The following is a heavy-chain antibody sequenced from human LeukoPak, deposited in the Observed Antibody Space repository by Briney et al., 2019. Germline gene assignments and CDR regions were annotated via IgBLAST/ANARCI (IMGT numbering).Heavy chain of an antibody. D-gene: IGHD1-26*01. CDR3: ARDVWEKTSRAFDI. CDR1: GFTFSSYW. CDR2: IKQDGSEK. V-gene: IGHV3-7*01. Sequence: PGGSLRLSCAASGFTFSSYWMSWVRQAPGKGLEWVANIKQDGSEKYYVDSVKGRFTISRDNAKNSLYLQVNSLRAEDTAVYYCARDVWEKTSRAFDIWGQGTMATVSS. J-gene: IGHJ3*02.